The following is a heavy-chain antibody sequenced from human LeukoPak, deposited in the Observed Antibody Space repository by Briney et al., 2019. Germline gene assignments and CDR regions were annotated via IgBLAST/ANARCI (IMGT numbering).Heavy chain of an antibody. CDR2: IYYSGTT. V-gene: IGHV4-39*01. CDR1: ADSISSINYY. J-gene: IGHJ6*03. D-gene: IGHD7-27*01. Sequence: SETLSLTCTVSADSISSINYYWGGIRQPPGKGLERIGNIYYSGTTYYNPSLKSRVTISVDISKNQFSLKLSSVTAADTAVFYCARVSNWGFNYYYYMDVWGKGTTVTVSS. CDR3: ARVSNWGFNYYYYMDV.